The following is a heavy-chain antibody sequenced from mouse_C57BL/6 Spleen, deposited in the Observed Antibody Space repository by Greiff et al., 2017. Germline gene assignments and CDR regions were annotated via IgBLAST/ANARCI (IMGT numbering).Heavy chain of an antibody. D-gene: IGHD2-2*01. CDR3: ARDYGYFAY. J-gene: IGHJ3*01. CDR2: IHPNSGST. Sequence: QVQLKQPGAELVKPGASVKLSCKASGYTFTSYWMHWVKQRPGQGLEWIGMIHPNSGSTNYNEKFKSKATLTVDKSSSTAYMQLSSLTSEDSAVYYGARDYGYFAYWGQGTLVTVSA. CDR1: GYTFTSYW. V-gene: IGHV1-64*01.